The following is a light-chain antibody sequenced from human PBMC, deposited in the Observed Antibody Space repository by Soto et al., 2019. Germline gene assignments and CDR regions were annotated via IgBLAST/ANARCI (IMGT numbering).Light chain of an antibody. CDR2: EVS. CDR3: TSYTSSITYV. V-gene: IGLV2-14*01. CDR1: SSDVGGYEY. J-gene: IGLJ1*01. Sequence: QSVLTQPASVSGSPGQSITISCTGTSSDVGGYEYVSWYQHHPGKAPKLMIYEVSNRPSGVSHRFSGSKSGNTASLTISGLQAEDEADYYCTSYTSSITYVFGTGTKVTVL.